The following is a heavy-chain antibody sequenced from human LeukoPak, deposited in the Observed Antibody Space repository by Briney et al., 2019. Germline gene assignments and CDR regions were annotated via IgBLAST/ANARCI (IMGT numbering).Heavy chain of an antibody. Sequence: GGSLRLSCAASGFTFSNYEMNWVRQAPGKGLEWVSYVSSSGSTIYYADSVKGRFTISRDNAKNSLYLQMNSLRAEDTAVYYCARAFYDFLTGYPAYFDYWGQGTLVTVSS. CDR2: VSSSGSTI. D-gene: IGHD3-9*01. J-gene: IGHJ4*02. CDR3: ARAFYDFLTGYPAYFDY. V-gene: IGHV3-48*03. CDR1: GFTFSNYE.